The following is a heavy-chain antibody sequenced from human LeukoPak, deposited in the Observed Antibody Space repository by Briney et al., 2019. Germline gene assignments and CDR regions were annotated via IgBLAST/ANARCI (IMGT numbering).Heavy chain of an antibody. CDR3: ARDRSWQLVQDAFDI. D-gene: IGHD6-13*01. CDR1: GFTFSSYW. J-gene: IGHJ3*02. V-gene: IGHV3-7*01. CDR2: IKQDGSEK. Sequence: GGSLRLSCAASGFTFSSYWMSWVRQAPGKGLEGVANIKQDGSEKYYVDSVEGRFTISRDNAKNSLYLQMNSLRAEDTAVYYCARDRSWQLVQDAFDIWGQGTMFTVSS.